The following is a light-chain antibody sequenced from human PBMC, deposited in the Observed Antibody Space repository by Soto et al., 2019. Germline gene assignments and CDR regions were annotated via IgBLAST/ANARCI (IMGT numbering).Light chain of an antibody. CDR2: GAS. CDR3: QQYGSSRT. CDR1: QSVSSSY. V-gene: IGKV3-20*01. Sequence: EIVLTQSPGTLSLSPGERATLSCRASQSVSSSYLAWYQQKPGQAPRLLISGASFRATGIPDRFSGSGSGTDFSLTISALEPEDFAVYYCQQYGSSRTFGQGTKVEIK. J-gene: IGKJ1*01.